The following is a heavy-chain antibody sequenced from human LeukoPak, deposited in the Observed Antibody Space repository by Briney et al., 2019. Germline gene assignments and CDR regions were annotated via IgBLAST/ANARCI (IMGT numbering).Heavy chain of an antibody. Sequence: SETLSLTCAVSGGSISRGFSSWNWIRQPPGKGLEWIGYIYHSGRPYYNPSLKSRVSMSVAKSKNHFSLILTSVTAADTSVYYRARGYGDSPEGVDPWGQGTLVIVSS. CDR1: GGSISRGFSS. D-gene: IGHD4-17*01. J-gene: IGHJ5*02. CDR2: IYHSGRP. V-gene: IGHV4-30-2*01. CDR3: ARGYGDSPEGVDP.